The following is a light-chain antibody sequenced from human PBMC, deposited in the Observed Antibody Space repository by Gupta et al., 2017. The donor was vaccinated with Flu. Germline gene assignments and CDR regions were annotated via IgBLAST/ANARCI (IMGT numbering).Light chain of an antibody. CDR3: QHTNSLRKS. J-gene: IGKJ2*03. CDR1: EGIGSN. CDR2: YAS. Sequence: ETVLTQSPEFQSVAPKETVTITCRASEGIGSNLHWFQQKPLQSPKLLIKYASEDLTGVPSRFSGSRSGTDYTLTIHGLEAEDAATYYCQHTNSLRKSFGQGTKMEI. V-gene: IGKV6-21*01.